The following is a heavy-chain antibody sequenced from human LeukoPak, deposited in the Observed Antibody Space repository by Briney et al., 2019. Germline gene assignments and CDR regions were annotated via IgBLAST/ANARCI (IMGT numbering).Heavy chain of an antibody. J-gene: IGHJ3*01. Sequence: AGGSLLFSSSASGFPFSSYPMHGARQAPGKGLEYVSAISSNGGSTHYADSVKGRFTISRDNSKNTVYLQMSSLRAEDTAMYSCTTGVAADYGIDFWGQGTMVTVSS. CDR2: ISSNGGST. CDR1: GFPFSSYP. D-gene: IGHD2-15*01. CDR3: TTGVAADYGIDF. V-gene: IGHV3-64D*06.